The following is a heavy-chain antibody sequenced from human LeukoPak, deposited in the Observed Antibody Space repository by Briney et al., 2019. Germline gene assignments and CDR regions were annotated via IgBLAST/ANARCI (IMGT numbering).Heavy chain of an antibody. Sequence: QPSETLSLTCTVSGGSISSSSYYWGWIRQPPGKGLEWIGSIYYSGSTYYNPSLKSRVTISVDTSKNQFSLKLSSVTAADTAVYYCARGAVAGTWPGAFDVWGQGTMVTVSS. CDR2: IYYSGST. D-gene: IGHD6-19*01. V-gene: IGHV4-39*01. CDR1: GGSISSSSYY. J-gene: IGHJ3*01. CDR3: ARGAVAGTWPGAFDV.